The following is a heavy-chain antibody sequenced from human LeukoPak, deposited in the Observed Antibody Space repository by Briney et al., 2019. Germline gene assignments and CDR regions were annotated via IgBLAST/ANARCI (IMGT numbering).Heavy chain of an antibody. CDR2: IYSGGST. CDR1: GFTVSSNY. V-gene: IGHV3-53*01. Sequence: AGGSLRLSCAASGFTVSSNYMSWVRQAPGKGLEWVSVIYSGGSTYYADSVKGRFTISRDNSKNTLYLQMNSLRAEDTAVYYCATHSGSYVSAFDIWGQGTMVTVSS. D-gene: IGHD1-26*01. J-gene: IGHJ3*02. CDR3: ATHSGSYVSAFDI.